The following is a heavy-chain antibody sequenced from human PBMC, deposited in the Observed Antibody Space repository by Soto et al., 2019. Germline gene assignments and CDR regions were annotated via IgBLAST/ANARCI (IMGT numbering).Heavy chain of an antibody. CDR3: ARHPSYYDILTGYYSDPEYFQH. V-gene: IGHV4-59*08. D-gene: IGHD3-9*01. CDR1: GGSISSYY. J-gene: IGHJ1*01. Sequence: PSETLSLTCTVSGGSISSYYWSWIRQPPGKGLEWIGYIYYSGSTNYNPSLKSRVTISVDTSKNQFSLKLSSVTAADTAVYYCARHPSYYDILTGYYSDPEYFQHWGQGTLVTVSS. CDR2: IYYSGST.